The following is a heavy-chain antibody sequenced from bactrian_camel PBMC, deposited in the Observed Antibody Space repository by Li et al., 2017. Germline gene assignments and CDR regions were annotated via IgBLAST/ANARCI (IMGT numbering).Heavy chain of an antibody. V-gene: IGHV3S40*01. Sequence: ESGGGLVQPGGSLRLSCSASGFTFSAVAMSWVRQAPGKGLEWVPSVTKVPGLTYYADSVKGRFTVSRDNTKNTLYLQMTSLKTEDTAVYYCVKNDYGLASWGQGTQVTVS. CDR2: VTKVPGLT. CDR3: VKNDYGLAS. J-gene: IGHJ4*01. CDR1: GFTFSAVA. D-gene: IGHD5*01.